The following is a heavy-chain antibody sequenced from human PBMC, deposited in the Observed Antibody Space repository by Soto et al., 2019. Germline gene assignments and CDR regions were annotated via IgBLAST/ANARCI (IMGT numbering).Heavy chain of an antibody. V-gene: IGHV3-48*02. J-gene: IGHJ6*02. CDR2: ISSSSSTI. Sequence: GGSLRLSCAASGFTFSSYSMNWVRQAPGKGLEWVSYISSSSSTIYYADSVKGRFTISRDNAKNSLYLQMNSLRDEDTAVYYCARDHRGSYYYGMDVWGQGTTVTVSS. D-gene: IGHD3-10*01. CDR1: GFTFSSYS. CDR3: ARDHRGSYYYGMDV.